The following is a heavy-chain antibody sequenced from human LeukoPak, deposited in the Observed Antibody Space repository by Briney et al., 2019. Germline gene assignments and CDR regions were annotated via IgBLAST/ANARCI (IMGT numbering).Heavy chain of an antibody. Sequence: GGSLRLSCVASGVTFSYYWMNWVRQAPGKGLEWVSSISSSSSYINYADSVKGRFTISRDNAQNSLYLQMNSLRAEDTAVYYCARPDEQQLVRDAFDIWGQGTMVTVSS. CDR2: ISSSSSYI. CDR3: ARPDEQQLVRDAFDI. J-gene: IGHJ3*02. V-gene: IGHV3-21*01. D-gene: IGHD6-13*01. CDR1: GVTFSYYW.